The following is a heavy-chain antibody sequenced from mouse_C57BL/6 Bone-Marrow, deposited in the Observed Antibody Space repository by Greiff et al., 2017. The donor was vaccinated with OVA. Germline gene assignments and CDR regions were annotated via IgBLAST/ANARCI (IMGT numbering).Heavy chain of an antibody. J-gene: IGHJ3*01. V-gene: IGHV1-81*01. CDR1: GYTFTSYG. CDR2: IYPRSGNT. Sequence: QVHLQQSGAELARPGASVKLSCKASGYTFTSYGISWVKQRTGQGLEWIGEIYPRSGNTYYNEKFKGKATLTADKSSSTAYMELRSLTSEDSAVYFCAREDYDSPWFAYWGQGTLVTVSA. D-gene: IGHD2-4*01. CDR3: AREDYDSPWFAY.